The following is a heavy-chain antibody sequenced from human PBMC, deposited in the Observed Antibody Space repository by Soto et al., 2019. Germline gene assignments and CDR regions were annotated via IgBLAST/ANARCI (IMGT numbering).Heavy chain of an antibody. CDR2: IYHSEST. CDR3: ASYSWRREHGYNYIDY. J-gene: IGHJ4*02. Sequence: PSETLSLTCSVSDYSGIIAYYWGWIRQPPGKGLEWIGNIYHSESTYYNPSLESRVTISVDTSNNQFSLKLSSVTAADTAVYYCASYSWRREHGYNYIDYWGQGTLVTVSS. V-gene: IGHV4-38-2*01. D-gene: IGHD2-15*01. CDR1: DYSGIIAYY.